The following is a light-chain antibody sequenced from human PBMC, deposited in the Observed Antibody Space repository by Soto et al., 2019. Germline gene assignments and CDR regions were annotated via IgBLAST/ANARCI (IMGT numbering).Light chain of an antibody. V-gene: IGLV1-40*01. CDR1: SSNIGAGYD. Sequence: QSALTQPPSVSGAPGQRVTISCTGSSSNIGAGYDVHWYQQLPGTAPKLLIYGNSNRPSGAPDRFSGSKSGTSASLAITGLQAEVEVVYCCQYYGSRLSGSAVVGPGTMVTVL. CDR2: GNS. J-gene: IGLJ1*01. CDR3: QYYGSRLSGSAV.